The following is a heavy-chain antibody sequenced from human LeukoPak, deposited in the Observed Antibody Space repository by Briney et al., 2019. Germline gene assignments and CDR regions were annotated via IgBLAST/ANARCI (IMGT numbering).Heavy chain of an antibody. CDR2: IIPILGIA. D-gene: IGHD1-20*01. J-gene: IGHJ5*02. CDR1: GGTFSSYN. V-gene: IGHV1-69*02. Sequence: GASVKVSCKASGGTFSSYNISWVRQAPGQGLGWMGRIIPILGIANYAQKFQGRVTINADKSTSTAYMELSSLRSEDTAVYYCARGSITGTTGFDPWGQGTLVTVSS. CDR3: ARGSITGTTGFDP.